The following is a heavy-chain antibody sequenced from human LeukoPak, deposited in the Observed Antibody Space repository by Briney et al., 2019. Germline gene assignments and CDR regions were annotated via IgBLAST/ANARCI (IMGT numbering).Heavy chain of an antibody. Sequence: SETLSLTCTVSGGSISSYYWSWIRQPPGKGLEWIGYIYYSGSTNYNPSLKSRVTISVDTSKNQFSLKLSSVTAADTAVYYCAGEPIGGRQPDAFDIWGQGTMVTVSS. J-gene: IGHJ3*02. V-gene: IGHV4-59*01. CDR3: AGEPIGGRQPDAFDI. CDR2: IYYSGST. D-gene: IGHD2/OR15-2a*01. CDR1: GGSISSYY.